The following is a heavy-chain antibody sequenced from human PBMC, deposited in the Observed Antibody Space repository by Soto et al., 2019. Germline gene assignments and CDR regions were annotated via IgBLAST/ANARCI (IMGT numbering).Heavy chain of an antibody. CDR1: GGSFSGYY. Sequence: SETLSLTCAVYGGSFSGYYWSWIRQPPGKGLEWIGYVSDSGSTNYNPSLKSRVTISVDTSRMQFSLKLRSVTAADTAVYYCARLTPQWPYFDYWGQGTLVTVSS. J-gene: IGHJ4*02. V-gene: IGHV4-59*08. CDR2: VSDSGST. CDR3: ARLTPQWPYFDY. D-gene: IGHD6-19*01.